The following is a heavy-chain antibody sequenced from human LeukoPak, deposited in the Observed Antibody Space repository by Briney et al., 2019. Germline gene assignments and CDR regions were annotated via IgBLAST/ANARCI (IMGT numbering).Heavy chain of an antibody. CDR1: GFIFSEYY. D-gene: IGHD5-12*01. J-gene: IGHJ4*02. CDR3: ARDPGSGYEEHFDY. Sequence: GGSPRLSCAASGFIFSEYYMSWIPQAPGKGLEWVSYISSSGSSKYYADSVKGRFTIPRDNAKDSLYLQMNSLRADDMAVYYCARDPGSGYEEHFDYWGQGTLVTVSS. CDR2: ISSSGSSK. V-gene: IGHV3-11*01.